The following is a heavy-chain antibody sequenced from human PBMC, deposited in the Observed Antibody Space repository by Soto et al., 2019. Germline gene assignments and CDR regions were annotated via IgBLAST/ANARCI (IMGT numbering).Heavy chain of an antibody. CDR1: GGTFSSYA. CDR2: IIPIFGTA. Sequence: SVKVSCKASGGTFSSYAISWLRQAPGQGLEWMGGIIPIFGTANYAQKFQGRVTITADESTSTAYMELSSLRSEDTAVYYCARSELSQDSSGYCFDYWGQGTLVTVSS. V-gene: IGHV1-69*13. D-gene: IGHD3-22*01. CDR3: ARSELSQDSSGYCFDY. J-gene: IGHJ4*02.